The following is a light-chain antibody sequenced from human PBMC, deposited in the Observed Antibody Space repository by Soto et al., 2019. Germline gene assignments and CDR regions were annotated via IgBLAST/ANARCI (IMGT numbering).Light chain of an antibody. J-gene: IGKJ1*01. Sequence: EIVLTQSPGTLSLSPGERATLSCRASQSVSSNYLAWYQQKPGQAPRLLIYGASSRATGIPDRFSGSGSGTDFTLTISRLEPEDFAVYYCQHYGSSHETFGQGTKVDIK. CDR2: GAS. CDR1: QSVSSNY. V-gene: IGKV3-20*01. CDR3: QHYGSSHET.